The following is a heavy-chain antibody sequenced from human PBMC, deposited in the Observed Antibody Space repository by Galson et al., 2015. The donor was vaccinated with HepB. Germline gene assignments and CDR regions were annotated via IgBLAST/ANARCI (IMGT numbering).Heavy chain of an antibody. V-gene: IGHV3-7*01. D-gene: IGHD3-22*01. CDR3: GRETLPFSYASSGYPIDF. J-gene: IGHJ4*02. CDR2: IKHDETEK. CDR1: GFTFTKYW. Sequence: SLRLSCAASGFTFTKYWMSWVRQAPGKGLEWVANIKHDETEKYLADSVNGRFTISRDNAKNSVFLQMNSLRVEDTGVYFCGRETLPFSYASSGYPIDFRGQGTLVTVSP.